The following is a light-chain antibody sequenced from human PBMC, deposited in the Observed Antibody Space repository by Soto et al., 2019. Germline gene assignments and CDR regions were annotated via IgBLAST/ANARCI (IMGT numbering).Light chain of an antibody. CDR3: QHSYSTPRT. V-gene: IGKV1-39*01. Sequence: DIQMTQSPSSLSASVGDRVTITCRASQFISTYLNWYQQRPGKAPKLLIYAASSLQTGVPSRFSGSGSGTDFTLTIINLQPEDFATYYCQHSYSTPRTFGQGTTVEIK. J-gene: IGKJ1*01. CDR2: AAS. CDR1: QFISTY.